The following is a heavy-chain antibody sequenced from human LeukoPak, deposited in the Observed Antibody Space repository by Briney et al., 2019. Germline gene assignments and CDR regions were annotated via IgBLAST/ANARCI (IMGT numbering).Heavy chain of an antibody. CDR2: LSGSGGST. CDR3: ARLLDTTGYYADY. V-gene: IGHV3-23*01. D-gene: IGHD3-9*01. J-gene: IGHJ4*02. Sequence: PGGSLRLSCAASGFTFSSYAMNWVRQAPGKGLEWVSVLSGSGGSTVYADSVKGRFTISRDNSKNTLYLQMNSLRGEDTAVYYCARLLDTTGYYADYWGQGTLVTVSS. CDR1: GFTFSSYA.